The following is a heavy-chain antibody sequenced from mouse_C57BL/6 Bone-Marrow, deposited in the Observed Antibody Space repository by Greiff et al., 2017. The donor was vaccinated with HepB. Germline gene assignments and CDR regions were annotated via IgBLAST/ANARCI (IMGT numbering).Heavy chain of an antibody. D-gene: IGHD5-1*01. J-gene: IGHJ3*01. CDR3: ARDYLRRSWFAY. V-gene: IGHV1-55*01. Sequence: QVQLQQPGAELVKPGASVKMSCKASGYTFTSYWITWVKQRPGQGLEWIGDICPGSGSTNYNEKFKSKATLTVDTSSSTAYMQLSSLTSEDSAVYYCARDYLRRSWFAYWGQGTLVTVSA. CDR2: ICPGSGST. CDR1: GYTFTSYW.